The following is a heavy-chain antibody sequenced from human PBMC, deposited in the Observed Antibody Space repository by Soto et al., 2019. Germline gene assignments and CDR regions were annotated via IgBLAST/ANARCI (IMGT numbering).Heavy chain of an antibody. CDR1: GGSFSGYY. J-gene: IGHJ6*02. V-gene: IGHV4-34*01. CDR2: INHSGST. Sequence: SETLSLTCAVYGGSFSGYYWSWIRQPPGKGLEWIGEINHSGSTNYNPSLKSRVTISVDTSKNQFSLKLSSVTAADTAVHYCARGSTNCSGGSCPNYYYYYGMDVWGQGTTVTVSS. CDR3: ARGSTNCSGGSCPNYYYYYGMDV. D-gene: IGHD2-15*01.